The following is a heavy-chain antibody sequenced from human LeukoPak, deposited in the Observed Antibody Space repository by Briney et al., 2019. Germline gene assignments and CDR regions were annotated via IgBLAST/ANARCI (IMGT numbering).Heavy chain of an antibody. V-gene: IGHV4-34*01. CDR2: INHSGST. CDR1: GGSFSGYY. CDR3: ARGGQPYDFWSGYYFDY. D-gene: IGHD3-3*01. J-gene: IGHJ4*02. Sequence: SETLSLTCAVYGGSFSGYYWSWIRQPPGKGLEWIGEINHSGSTNYNPSLKSRVTTSVDTSKNQFSLKLSSVTAADTAVYYCARGGQPYDFWSGYYFDYWGQGTLVTVSS.